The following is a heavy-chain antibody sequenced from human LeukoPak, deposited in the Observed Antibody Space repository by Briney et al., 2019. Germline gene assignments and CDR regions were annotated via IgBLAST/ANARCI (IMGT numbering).Heavy chain of an antibody. Sequence: GASVKVSCKASGYTFTRYGISWVRQAPGQGLEWMGWINPNSGGTNYAQKFQGRVTITADESTSTAYMELSSLRSEDTAVYYCARGYYYGSGSYYGPTGYWYYMDVWGKGTTVTISS. J-gene: IGHJ6*03. D-gene: IGHD3-10*01. V-gene: IGHV1-18*01. CDR1: GYTFTRYG. CDR3: ARGYYYGSGSYYGPTGYWYYMDV. CDR2: INPNSGGT.